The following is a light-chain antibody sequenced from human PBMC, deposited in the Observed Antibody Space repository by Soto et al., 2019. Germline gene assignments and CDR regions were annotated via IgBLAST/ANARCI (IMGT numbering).Light chain of an antibody. CDR3: QQYNSYSWT. Sequence: IVMTQSPATLSVYPGERATLSCRASQSIGFNLAWYQQRPGQAPRLLIHGASTRATGVPARFSGSGSGTEFTLTISSLQPDDFATYYCQQYNSYSWTFGQGTKVDI. J-gene: IGKJ1*01. V-gene: IGKV3-15*01. CDR1: QSIGFN. CDR2: GAS.